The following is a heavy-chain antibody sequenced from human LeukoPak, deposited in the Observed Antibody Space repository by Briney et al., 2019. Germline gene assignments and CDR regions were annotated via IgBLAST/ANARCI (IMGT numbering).Heavy chain of an antibody. CDR2: ISYDGSNK. J-gene: IGHJ4*02. D-gene: IGHD4-17*01. V-gene: IGHV3-30*03. CDR3: ARDGDGDYVFSYYFDY. Sequence: GGSLRLSCAASGFTFSSYGMHWIRQAPGKGLEWVAVISYDGSNKYYADSVKGRFTISRDNSKNTLYLQMNSLRVEDTAVYYCARDGDGDYVFSYYFDYWGQGTLVTVSS. CDR1: GFTFSSYG.